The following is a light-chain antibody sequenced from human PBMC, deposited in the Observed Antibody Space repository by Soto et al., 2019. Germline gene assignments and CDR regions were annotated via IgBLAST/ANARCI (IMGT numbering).Light chain of an antibody. J-gene: IGLJ2*01. CDR3: CSYAGNRVV. Sequence: QSALTQPRSVSGSPGQSVTISCTGTRSDVGGYNFVSWYQQHPGKAPTLMIYDVAKRPSGVPNRFSGSKSADTASLTISGLQPEDEADYYCCSYAGNRVVFGGGTQLTVL. CDR1: RSDVGGYNF. CDR2: DVA. V-gene: IGLV2-11*01.